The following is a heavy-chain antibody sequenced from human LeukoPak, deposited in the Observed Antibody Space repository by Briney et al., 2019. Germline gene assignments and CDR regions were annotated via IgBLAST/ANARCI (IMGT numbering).Heavy chain of an antibody. Sequence: VASVKVSCKASGYTFTGYYMHWVRQTPGQALEWMGWINPNSGGTNYAQKFQGRVTMTRDTSISTAYMELSRLRSDDTAVYYCARGVTGTTTRNWFDPWGQGTLVTVSS. CDR2: INPNSGGT. J-gene: IGHJ5*02. CDR3: ARGVTGTTTRNWFDP. D-gene: IGHD1-20*01. CDR1: GYTFTGYY. V-gene: IGHV1-2*02.